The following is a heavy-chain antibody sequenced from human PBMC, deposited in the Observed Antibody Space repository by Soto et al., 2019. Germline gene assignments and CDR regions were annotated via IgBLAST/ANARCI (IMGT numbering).Heavy chain of an antibody. CDR1: GFTFSSYS. J-gene: IGHJ4*02. D-gene: IGHD3-3*01. Sequence: GSLRLSCAASGFTFSSYSINWVRQAPGKGLEWISYISTTSSSIYYADSVKGRFTISRDNAKNSLFLRMNSLRDEDTAVYYCARKGVAFDYWGQGALVTVSS. CDR3: ARKGVAFDY. V-gene: IGHV3-48*02. CDR2: ISTTSSSI.